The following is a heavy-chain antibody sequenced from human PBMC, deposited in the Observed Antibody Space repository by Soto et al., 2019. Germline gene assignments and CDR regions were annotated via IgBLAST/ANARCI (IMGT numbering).Heavy chain of an antibody. J-gene: IGHJ4*02. CDR3: AKGKSSWYTFDY. CDR1: GFTFSSYA. D-gene: IGHD6-13*01. CDR2: ISGSDGST. Sequence: EVQLLESGGGLVQPGGSLRLSCAGSGFTFSSYAMSWVRQAPGKGLEWVSAISGSDGSTHYADSVKGRFTISSDNSKNTLYLQMNSLRAEDTAVYYCAKGKSSWYTFDYWGQGTLVTVSS. V-gene: IGHV3-23*01.